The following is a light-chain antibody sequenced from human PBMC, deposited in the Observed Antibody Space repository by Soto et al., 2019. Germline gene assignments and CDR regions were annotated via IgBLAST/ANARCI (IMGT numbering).Light chain of an antibody. CDR3: QQYGGSTRT. J-gene: IGKJ1*01. CDR1: QSVTTQ. Sequence: IVLTHSPGTLSLSPCERATLSSRASQSVTTQLAWYQQKPGQAPRLIIHGASSRATGVPDRITGSGSGTDFTLSISRLGPEDFAVYYCQQYGGSTRTFGQGTKVDIK. CDR2: GAS. V-gene: IGKV3-20*01.